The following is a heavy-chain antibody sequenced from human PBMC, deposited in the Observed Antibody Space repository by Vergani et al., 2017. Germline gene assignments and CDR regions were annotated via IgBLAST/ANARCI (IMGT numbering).Heavy chain of an antibody. D-gene: IGHD4-17*01. CDR2: ISGYDGKT. J-gene: IGHJ4*02. V-gene: IGHV1-18*01. CDR1: GYRFNSYG. CDR3: ATNGGDYDFDY. Sequence: QVQLVQSGAEMKKPGASVNVSCKTSGYRFNSYGINWVRQAPGQGLEWLGWISGYDGKTKYVEKLQGRITVTIDTSTNSAYMELRGLSSDDTAVYYCATNGGDYDFDYWGQGTLVTVSS.